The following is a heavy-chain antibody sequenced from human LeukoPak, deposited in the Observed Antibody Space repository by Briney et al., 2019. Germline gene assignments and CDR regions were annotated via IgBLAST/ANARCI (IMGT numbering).Heavy chain of an antibody. D-gene: IGHD2-2*01. V-gene: IGHV4-59*01. CDR3: AGRYCSSTSCPRDGYYYYYVDV. CDR1: GGSISSYY. J-gene: IGHJ6*03. CDR2: IYYSGST. Sequence: SETLSLTCTVSGGSISSYYWSWIRQPPGKGLEWIGYIYYSGSTNYNPSLKSRVTISVDTSKNQFSLKLSSVTAADTAVYYCAGRYCSSTSCPRDGYYYYYVDVWSKGTTVTVSS.